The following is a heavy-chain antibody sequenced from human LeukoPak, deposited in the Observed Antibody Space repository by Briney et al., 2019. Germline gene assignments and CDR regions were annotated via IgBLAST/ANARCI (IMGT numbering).Heavy chain of an antibody. CDR2: LYYTGRT. CDR1: GDSISRSDSY. V-gene: IGHV4-39*01. Sequence: KPSETLSRTCSVSGDSISRSDSYWDCIRQPPGKGLEWIGTLYYTGRTYYSPSLKSRVTMSVDTSNNQFSLNLRSVTAADTAVDYCAIRRYYDGSGYLEWGQGTLLSVSS. D-gene: IGHD3-22*01. J-gene: IGHJ1*01. CDR3: AIRRYYDGSGYLE.